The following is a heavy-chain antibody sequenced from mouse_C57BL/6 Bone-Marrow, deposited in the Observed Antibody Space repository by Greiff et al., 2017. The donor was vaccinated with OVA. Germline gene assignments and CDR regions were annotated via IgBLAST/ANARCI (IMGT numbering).Heavy chain of an antibody. D-gene: IGHD2-4*01. CDR2: INPNSGST. Sequence: QVQLQQPGAELVKPGASVKLSCKASGYTFTSYWMHWVKQRPGQGLEWIGMINPNSGSTNYNEKFKSKATLTVDKSSSTAYMQLSSLTSEDSAGSYCARLGDYPYAMDYWGQGTSVTVSS. J-gene: IGHJ4*01. CDR3: ARLGDYPYAMDY. CDR1: GYTFTSYW. V-gene: IGHV1-64*01.